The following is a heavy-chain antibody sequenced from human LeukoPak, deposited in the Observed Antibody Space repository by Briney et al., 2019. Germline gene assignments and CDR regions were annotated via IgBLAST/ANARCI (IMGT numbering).Heavy chain of an antibody. J-gene: IGHJ6*03. V-gene: IGHV1-69*05. CDR2: IIPIFGTA. D-gene: IGHD2/OR15-2a*01. Sequence: ASVKVSCKASGGTFSSYAISWVRQAPGQGLEWMGGIIPIFGTANYAQKFQGRVTITTDESTSTAYMELSSLRSEDTAVYYCASGNPPYYYYMDVWGKGTTVTVSS. CDR3: ASGNPPYYYYMDV. CDR1: GGTFSSYA.